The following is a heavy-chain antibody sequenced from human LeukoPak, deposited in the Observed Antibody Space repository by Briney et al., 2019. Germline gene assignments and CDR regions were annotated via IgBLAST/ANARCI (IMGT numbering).Heavy chain of an antibody. V-gene: IGHV1-8*01. CDR2: MNPNSGNT. CDR3: ATRNWSYDFWSGYFSYYYYMDV. Sequence: ASVKVSCKASGYTFTSYDINWVRQATGQGLEWMGWMNPNSGNTGYAQKFQGRVTMTRNTSISTAYMELSSPRSEDTAVYYCATRNWSYDFWSGYFSYYYYMDVWGKGTTVTVSS. CDR1: GYTFTSYD. D-gene: IGHD3-3*01. J-gene: IGHJ6*03.